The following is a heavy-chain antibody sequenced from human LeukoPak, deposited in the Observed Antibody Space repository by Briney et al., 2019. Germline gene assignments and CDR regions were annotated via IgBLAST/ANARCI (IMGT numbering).Heavy chain of an antibody. CDR3: ARHDPRAAAAIFDP. J-gene: IGHJ5*02. Sequence: PSETLSLTCTVSGGSISSYYWSWIRQSPGKGLEWIGYIYYSGSTNYNPSLKSRVSISVDTSKNHFSLKLSSVTAADTAVYYCARHDPRAAAAIFDPWGQGTLVTVSS. V-gene: IGHV4-59*08. CDR1: GGSISSYY. D-gene: IGHD2-2*02. CDR2: IYYSGST.